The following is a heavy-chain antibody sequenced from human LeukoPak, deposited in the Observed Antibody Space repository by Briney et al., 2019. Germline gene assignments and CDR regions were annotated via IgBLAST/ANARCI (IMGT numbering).Heavy chain of an antibody. Sequence: LRLSCAASGFTFSSYAMSWVRQAPGKGLEWVSAISGSGGSTYYADSVKGRFTISRDNSKNTRYLQMNSLRAEDTAVYYCAKPIAVAGGRNYYYYGMDVWGQGTTLTVSS. V-gene: IGHV3-23*01. D-gene: IGHD6-19*01. CDR1: GFTFSSYA. CDR2: ISGSGGST. CDR3: AKPIAVAGGRNYYYYGMDV. J-gene: IGHJ6*02.